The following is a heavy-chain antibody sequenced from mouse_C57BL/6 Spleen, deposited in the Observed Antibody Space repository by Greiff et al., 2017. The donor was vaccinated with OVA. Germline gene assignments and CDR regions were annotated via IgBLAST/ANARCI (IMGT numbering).Heavy chain of an antibody. CDR2: ICRGGST. Sequence: QVQLKESGPGLVQPSQSLSITCTVSGFSFTGYGVHWVRQTPGQGLEWLGVICRGGSTDYNAAIMSRLSITKDNSKSQVFLEMSSLQADDTAIYYCTKNKMDCDWYFDVWGTGTTVTVSS. CDR3: TKNKMDCDWYFDV. CDR1: GFSFTGYG. V-gene: IGHV2-5*01. J-gene: IGHJ1*03.